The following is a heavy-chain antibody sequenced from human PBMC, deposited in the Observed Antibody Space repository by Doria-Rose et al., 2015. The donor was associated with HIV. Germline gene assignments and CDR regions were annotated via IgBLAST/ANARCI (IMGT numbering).Heavy chain of an antibody. Sequence: QVQLQESGPGLVKPSETLSLTCSVSGYSINSGPYWGWIRQTAGKGLEWIGSIQHSGSTSYNPSLKSRGTISLATSKNQTPRTLRSGTAADTAVYYCVRDAPRGVTEYEYWGQGTLVSVSS. V-gene: IGHV4-38-2*02. D-gene: IGHD3-10*01. J-gene: IGHJ4*02. CDR1: GYSINSGPY. CDR2: IQHSGST. CDR3: VRDAPRGVTEYEY.